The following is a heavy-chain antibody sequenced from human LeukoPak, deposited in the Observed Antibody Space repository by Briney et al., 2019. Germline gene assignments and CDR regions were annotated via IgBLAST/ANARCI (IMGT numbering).Heavy chain of an antibody. Sequence: AAVKVSCKASGDSSRTNAIVWLRQAPGQRPEGRGWISAGSGNTKYSQTFQDRRTLTRETAASTAYMDLSSLRPEDTAVYFCARERAAAPFDIWGQGTLVTVSS. J-gene: IGHJ3*02. CDR1: GDSSRTNA. CDR2: ISAGSGNT. V-gene: IGHV1-3*01. CDR3: ARERAAAPFDI.